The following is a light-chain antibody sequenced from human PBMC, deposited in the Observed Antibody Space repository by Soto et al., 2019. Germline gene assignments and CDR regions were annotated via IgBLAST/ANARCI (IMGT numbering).Light chain of an antibody. J-gene: IGKJ2*01. Sequence: DIQMTQSLSTLSASVGDRVTITCRASQSISSWLAWYQQKPGKAPKLLIYDASSLESGVPSRFSGSGSGTAFTLTLSSLQPDDFATYYCQQYKSDLPYPFGQGTKREIK. CDR1: QSISSW. CDR2: DAS. CDR3: QQYKSDLPYP. V-gene: IGKV1-5*01.